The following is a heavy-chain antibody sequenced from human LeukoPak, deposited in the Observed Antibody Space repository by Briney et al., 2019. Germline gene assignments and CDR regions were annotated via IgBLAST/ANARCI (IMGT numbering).Heavy chain of an antibody. D-gene: IGHD3-10*01. V-gene: IGHV3-66*01. CDR3: ARGSPYYYGSGSYYLDY. J-gene: IGHJ4*02. CDR2: IYSGGST. Sequence: GGSLRLSCVASGFTFSGYAMTWVRQAPGKGLEWVSVIYSGGSTYYADSVKGRFTISRDNSKNTLYLQMNSLRAEDTAVYYCARGSPYYYGSGSYYLDYWGQGTLVTVSS. CDR1: GFTFSGYA.